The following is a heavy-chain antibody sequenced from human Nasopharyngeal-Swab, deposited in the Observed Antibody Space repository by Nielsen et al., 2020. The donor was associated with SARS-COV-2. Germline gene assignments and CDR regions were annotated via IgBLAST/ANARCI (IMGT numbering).Heavy chain of an antibody. CDR3: ARHPGYCSGGSCYYYHGMDV. V-gene: IGHV3-33*01. CDR2: IWYDGSNK. D-gene: IGHD2-15*01. J-gene: IGHJ6*02. Sequence: GESLKISCAASGFTFSSYGMHWVRQAPGKGLEWVAVIWYDGSNKYYADSVKGRFTISRDNSKNTLYLQMNSLRAEDTAVYYCARHPGYCSGGSCYYYHGMDVWGQGTTVTVSS. CDR1: GFTFSSYG.